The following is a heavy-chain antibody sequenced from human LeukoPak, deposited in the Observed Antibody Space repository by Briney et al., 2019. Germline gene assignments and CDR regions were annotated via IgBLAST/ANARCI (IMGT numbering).Heavy chain of an antibody. D-gene: IGHD6-6*01. V-gene: IGHV4-30-4*08. J-gene: IGHJ2*01. CDR3: ARESSSPVRYFDL. CDR1: GGSVSSGDYY. Sequence: PSQTLSLTCTVSGGSVSSGDYYWSWIRQPPGKGLEWIGYIYYSGSTYYNPSLKGRVTISVDTSKNQFSLKLSSVTAADTAVYYCARESSSPVRYFDLWGRGTLVTVSS. CDR2: IYYSGST.